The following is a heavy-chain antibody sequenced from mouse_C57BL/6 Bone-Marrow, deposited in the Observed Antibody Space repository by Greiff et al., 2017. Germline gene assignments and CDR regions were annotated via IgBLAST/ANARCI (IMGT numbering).Heavy chain of an antibody. CDR1: GYTFTSYW. J-gene: IGHJ2*01. D-gene: IGHD4-1*01. V-gene: IGHV1-55*01. CDR3: ERSGPLGRSFDY. CDR2: IYSTGGRT. Sequence: VQLQQPGADLVKPGASVTLSCTASGYTFTSYWLTWVKQRPGQGLEWIGDIYSTGGRTNYNEKFKRKAILTVDTSSNTAYMQLSRLTSEDSAVFYCERSGPLGRSFDYWGEGTTLTVSA.